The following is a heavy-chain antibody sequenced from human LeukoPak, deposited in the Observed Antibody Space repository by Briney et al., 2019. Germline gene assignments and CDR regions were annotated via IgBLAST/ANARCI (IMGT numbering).Heavy chain of an antibody. CDR3: ARDGYCSGGSCYSTGWLDP. Sequence: SGGSLRLSCAASGFTFSGYAMHWVRQAPGKRLEWVAAISHDGSNKYYADSVEGRFTISRDNSKNTLYLQMNSLRAEDTAVYYCARDGYCSGGSCYSTGWLDPWGQGTLVTVSS. CDR1: GFTFSGYA. CDR2: ISHDGSNK. V-gene: IGHV3-30-3*01. D-gene: IGHD2-15*01. J-gene: IGHJ5*02.